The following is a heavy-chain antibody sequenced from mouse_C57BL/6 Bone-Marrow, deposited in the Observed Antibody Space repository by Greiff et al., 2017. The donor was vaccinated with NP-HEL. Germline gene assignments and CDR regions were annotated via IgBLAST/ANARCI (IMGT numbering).Heavy chain of an antibody. V-gene: IGHV1-50*01. J-gene: IGHJ1*03. D-gene: IGHD1-1*01. Sequence: QVQLQQPGAELVKPGASVKLSCKASGYTFTSYWMQWVKQRPGQGLEWIGEIDPSDSYTNYNQKFKGKATLTVDTSSSTAYMQLSSLTSEDSAVYYCARELRGYFDVWGTGTTVTASS. CDR2: IDPSDSYT. CDR1: GYTFTSYW. CDR3: ARELRGYFDV.